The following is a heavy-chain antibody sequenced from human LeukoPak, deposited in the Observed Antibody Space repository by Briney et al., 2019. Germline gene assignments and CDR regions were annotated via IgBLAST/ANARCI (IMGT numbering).Heavy chain of an antibody. CDR2: ISWNSGSI. V-gene: IGHV3-9*01. Sequence: GGSLRLSRAASRFTVTTNYMIWVRQAPGKGLEWVSGISWNSGSIGYADSVKGRFTISRDNAKNSLYLQMNSLRAEDTALYYCAKDLAPDYYDSSVDYWGQGTLVTVSS. CDR3: AKDLAPDYYDSSVDY. D-gene: IGHD3-22*01. CDR1: RFTVTTNY. J-gene: IGHJ4*02.